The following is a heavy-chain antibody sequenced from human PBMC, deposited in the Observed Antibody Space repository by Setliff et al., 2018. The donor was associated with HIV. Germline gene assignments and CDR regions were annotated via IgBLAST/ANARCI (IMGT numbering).Heavy chain of an antibody. V-gene: IGHV1-2*02. CDR2: INPHSGGT. Sequence: ASVKVSCKASGYTFTGYHMHWVRQAPGQGLEWMGWINPHSGGTKYAQKFQGRVTMTRDTSISAAYRELSRLRSDDTAVYYCARVDCSSTRCYAFDIWGQGTMVTVSS. CDR3: ARVDCSSTRCYAFDI. D-gene: IGHD2-2*01. CDR1: GYTFTGYH. J-gene: IGHJ3*02.